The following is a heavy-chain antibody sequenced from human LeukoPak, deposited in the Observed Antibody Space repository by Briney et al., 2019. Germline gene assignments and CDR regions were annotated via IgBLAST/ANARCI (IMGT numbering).Heavy chain of an antibody. CDR3: ARELIERITMVRGVIGAFDI. CDR1: GFTFDDYA. Sequence: GGSLRLSCAASGFTFDDYAMHWVRQAPGKGLEWVSGISWNSGSIGYADSVKGRFTISRDNSKNTLYLQMNSLRAEDTAVYYCARELIERITMVRGVIGAFDIWGQGTMVTVSS. D-gene: IGHD3-10*01. CDR2: ISWNSGSI. J-gene: IGHJ3*02. V-gene: IGHV3-9*01.